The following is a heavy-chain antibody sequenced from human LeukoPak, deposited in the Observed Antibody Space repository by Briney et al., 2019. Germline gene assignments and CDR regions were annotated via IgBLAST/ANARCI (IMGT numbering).Heavy chain of an antibody. CDR2: ITSRSSYI. Sequence: GGSLRLSCAASEFTFSSYTMNWVRQAPGKGLEWVSSITSRSSYIYYVDSVKGRFTISRDNAKNSLYLQMNSLRAEDTAVYYCARVAKVASGYFDYWGQGTLVTVSS. V-gene: IGHV3-21*01. D-gene: IGHD3-22*01. CDR1: EFTFSSYT. CDR3: ARVAKVASGYFDY. J-gene: IGHJ4*02.